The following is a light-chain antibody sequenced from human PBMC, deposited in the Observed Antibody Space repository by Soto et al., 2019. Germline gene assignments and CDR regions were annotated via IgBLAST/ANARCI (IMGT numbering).Light chain of an antibody. Sequence: QSALTQPPSASGSPGQSVTISCTGTSSDVGGYNYVSWYQQHPGKAPKLMFYEVSKRPSGVPDRFSGSKSGNTASLTVSGLQAEDEADYYCSSYAGNNNLVFGGGTKLTVL. CDR3: SSYAGNNNLV. CDR2: EVS. CDR1: SSDVGGYNY. V-gene: IGLV2-8*01. J-gene: IGLJ2*01.